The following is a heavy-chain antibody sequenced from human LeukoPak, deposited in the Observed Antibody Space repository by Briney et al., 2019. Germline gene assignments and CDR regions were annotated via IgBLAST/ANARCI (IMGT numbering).Heavy chain of an antibody. J-gene: IGHJ3*02. V-gene: IGHV3-15*01. CDR3: TTDWTGIAAAGAFDI. D-gene: IGHD6-13*01. Sequence: GGSLTLSCAASGFTFSNAWMSWVRQAPGKGLEWVGRIKSKTDGGTTDYAAPVKGRFTISRDDSKNTLYLQMNSLKTEGTAVYYCTTDWTGIAAAGAFDIWGQGTMVTVSS. CDR1: GFTFSNAW. CDR2: IKSKTDGGTT.